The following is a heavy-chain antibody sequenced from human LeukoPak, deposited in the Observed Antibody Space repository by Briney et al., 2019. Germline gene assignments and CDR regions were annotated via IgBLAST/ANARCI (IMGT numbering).Heavy chain of an antibody. CDR1: GFTFCSYA. CDR3: ARDVPYYYYGMDV. D-gene: IGHD3-10*02. V-gene: IGHV3-30*04. CDR2: ISYDGTNK. J-gene: IGHJ6*02. Sequence: GGSLRLSCAASGFTFCSYAMHWVRQAPGKGLEWVALISYDGTNKYYADSVKGRFTISRDNSKNTLYLQMNSLRAEDTTVYYCARDVPYYYYGMDVWGLGTTVTVSS.